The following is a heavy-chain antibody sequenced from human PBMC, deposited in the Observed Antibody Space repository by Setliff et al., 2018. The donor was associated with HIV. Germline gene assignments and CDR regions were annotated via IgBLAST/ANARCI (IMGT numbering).Heavy chain of an antibody. CDR3: ARQGSDGFNYDY. D-gene: IGHD5-12*01. CDR1: DYSISSAYY. V-gene: IGHV4-38-2*01. CDR2: IHHSGST. J-gene: IGHJ4*02. Sequence: LSLTCAVSDYSISSAYYWGWIRQPPGKGLEWIGNIHHSGSTYYNPSLMSRVTISVDTSNNQFSLRLSSVTAADTAIYFCARQGSDGFNYDYWGQGTLVTVSS.